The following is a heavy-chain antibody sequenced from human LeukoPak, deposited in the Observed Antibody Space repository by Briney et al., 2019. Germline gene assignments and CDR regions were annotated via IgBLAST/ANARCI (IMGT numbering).Heavy chain of an antibody. J-gene: IGHJ4*02. V-gene: IGHV3-64*01. D-gene: IGHD6-13*01. CDR2: ISSNGGST. CDR3: ARRSSSWFHYFDY. Sequence: GGSLRLSCAASGFTFSNYAMRWVRQAPGKGLEYVSAISSNGGSTYYANSVKGRFTISRDNSNNTLYLQMGSLRAEDMAVYYCARRSSSWFHYFDYWGQGTLVTVSS. CDR1: GFTFSNYA.